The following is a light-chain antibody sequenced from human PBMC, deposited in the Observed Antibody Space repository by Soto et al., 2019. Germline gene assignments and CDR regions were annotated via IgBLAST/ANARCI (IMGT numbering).Light chain of an antibody. CDR1: QSVSSSY. V-gene: IGKV3-20*01. Sequence: EIVLTQSPGTLSLSPGERATLSCRASQSVSSSYLAWYQQKPGQSPRLLIYGASSRATGIRDRLSGSGSGADFTLTISRLEPDDFAVYSCQQDGSSLAPTFGGGTKVEIK. J-gene: IGKJ4*01. CDR2: GAS. CDR3: QQDGSSLAPT.